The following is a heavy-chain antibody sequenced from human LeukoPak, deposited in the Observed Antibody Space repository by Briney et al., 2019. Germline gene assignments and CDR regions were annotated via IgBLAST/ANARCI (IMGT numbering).Heavy chain of an antibody. CDR2: IYYSGST. J-gene: IGHJ6*02. D-gene: IGHD4-4*01. Sequence: SQTLSLTCTVSGGSISSGGYYWSWLRQHPGKGLEWLGYIYYSGSTYYNPSLKSRVTISVDTSKNQFSLKLSSVTAADTAVYYCARSLRTYDYSDYYYYYGMDVWGQGTTVTVSS. CDR3: ARSLRTYDYSDYYYYYGMDV. CDR1: GGSISSGGYY. V-gene: IGHV4-31*03.